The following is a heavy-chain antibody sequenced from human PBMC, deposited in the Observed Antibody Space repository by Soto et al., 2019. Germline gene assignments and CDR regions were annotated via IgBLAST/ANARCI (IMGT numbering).Heavy chain of an antibody. J-gene: IGHJ4*02. V-gene: IGHV1-46*01. CDR1: GFTFTNHH. Sequence: ASVKVSCKASGFTFTNHHIHWVRQAPGQGPEWMGVINPSGDGTKYAQHFQGRITMTRDTSTSTAYMEMRSLRFEDTAVYYCARDRGSWYADFWGQGTLVTVSS. CDR3: ARDRGSWYADF. D-gene: IGHD6-13*01. CDR2: INPSGDGT.